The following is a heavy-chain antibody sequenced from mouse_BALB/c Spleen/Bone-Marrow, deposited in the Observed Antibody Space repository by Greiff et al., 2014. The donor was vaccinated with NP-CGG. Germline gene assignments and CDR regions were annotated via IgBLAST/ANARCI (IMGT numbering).Heavy chain of an antibody. CDR3: ASYYYGSSSFAC. CDR2: IDPANGNT. CDR1: GFNIKDTY. D-gene: IGHD1-1*01. Sequence: VQLQQPGAELVKPGASVKLSCTASGFNIKDTYMHWVKQRPEQGLEWIGRIDPANGNTKYDPKFQGKATITADTSSNTAYLQLSSLTSEDTAVYYCASYYYGSSSFACWGQGTLVTVSA. V-gene: IGHV14-3*02. J-gene: IGHJ3*01.